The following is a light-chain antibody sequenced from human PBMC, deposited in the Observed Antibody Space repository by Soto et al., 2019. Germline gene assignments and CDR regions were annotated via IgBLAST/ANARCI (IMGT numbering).Light chain of an antibody. Sequence: EIVMTQSPATLSVSPGERATLSCRTSQSVSSSYLAWYQQTPGQAPRLLVYDTSYRATGVPDRFSGSGSGTDFTLTISRLEPEDSAVYYCQQYGSSPWTFGQGTKVDIK. CDR2: DTS. CDR3: QQYGSSPWT. V-gene: IGKV3-20*01. CDR1: QSVSSSY. J-gene: IGKJ1*01.